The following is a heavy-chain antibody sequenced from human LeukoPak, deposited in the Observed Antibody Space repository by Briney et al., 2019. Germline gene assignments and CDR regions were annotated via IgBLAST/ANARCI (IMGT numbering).Heavy chain of an antibody. D-gene: IGHD2-8*01. J-gene: IGHJ4*02. V-gene: IGHV3-23*01. Sequence: NPGGSLRLSCAASGFTFSSYAMSWVRQAPGKGLEWVSAISGSGGSTYYADSVEGRFTISRDNSKNTLYLQMNSLRAEDTAVYYCAKYCTNGVCYMDLDYWGQGTLVTVSS. CDR1: GFTFSSYA. CDR3: AKYCTNGVCYMDLDY. CDR2: ISGSGGST.